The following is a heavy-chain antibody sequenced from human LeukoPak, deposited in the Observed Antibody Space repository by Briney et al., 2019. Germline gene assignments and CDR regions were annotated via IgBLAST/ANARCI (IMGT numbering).Heavy chain of an antibody. J-gene: IGHJ4*02. D-gene: IGHD2-2*01. Sequence: RRSETLSLTCAVYGGSFSGYYWSWIRQPPGKGLEWIGEINHSGSTNYNPSLKSRVTISVDTSKNQFSLKLSSVTAADTAVYYCASKVVPAATVGYFDYWGQGTLVTVSS. CDR2: INHSGST. V-gene: IGHV4-34*01. CDR3: ASKVVPAATVGYFDY. CDR1: GGSFSGYY.